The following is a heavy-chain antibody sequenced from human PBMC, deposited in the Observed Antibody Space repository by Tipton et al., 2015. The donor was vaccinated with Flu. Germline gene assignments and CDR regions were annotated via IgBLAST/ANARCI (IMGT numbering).Heavy chain of an antibody. D-gene: IGHD4-11*01. CDR1: GGSIFSPSYY. CDR3: ARRDYSNYVSEPHNWFDP. Sequence: TLSLTCTVSGGSIFSPSYYWSWIRQPAGKGLEWIGRIYSSGYTNYNPSLQSRVTISINTSKNQFSLKVFSVTAADTAVYYCARRDYSNYVSEPHNWFDPWGQGTLVTVSS. V-gene: IGHV4-61*02. J-gene: IGHJ5*02. CDR2: IYSSGYT.